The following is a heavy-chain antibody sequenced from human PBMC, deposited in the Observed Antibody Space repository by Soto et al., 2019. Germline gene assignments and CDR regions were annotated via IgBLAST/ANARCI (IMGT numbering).Heavy chain of an antibody. Sequence: EVQLVESGGGLVQPGRSLRLSCAASGITFDEYAMHWVRQVPGKGLEWVSGISWNSATIGYADSVKGRFIMSRDNAKNCLYLQMSSLRAEDTALYYCVKDIGQWLVEGTMDVWGKGTTVTVSS. V-gene: IGHV3-9*01. CDR2: ISWNSATI. CDR3: VKDIGQWLVEGTMDV. J-gene: IGHJ6*03. D-gene: IGHD6-19*01. CDR1: GITFDEYA.